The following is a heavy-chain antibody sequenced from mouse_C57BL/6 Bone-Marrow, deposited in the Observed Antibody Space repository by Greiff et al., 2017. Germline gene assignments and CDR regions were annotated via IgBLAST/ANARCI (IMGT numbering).Heavy chain of an antibody. CDR3: AREVATRAMDY. V-gene: IGHV1-80*01. D-gene: IGHD1-1*02. Sequence: VQLQQSGAELVKPGASVKISCKASGYAFSSYWMNWVKQRPGKGLEWIGQIYPGDGDTNYNGKFKGKATLTADKSSSTAYMQLSSLTSEDSAVYFCAREVATRAMDYWGQGTSVTVSS. J-gene: IGHJ4*01. CDR1: GYAFSSYW. CDR2: IYPGDGDT.